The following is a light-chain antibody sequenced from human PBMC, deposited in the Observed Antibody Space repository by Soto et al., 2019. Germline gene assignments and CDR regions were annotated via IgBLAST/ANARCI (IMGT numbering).Light chain of an antibody. V-gene: IGLV2-14*01. CDR1: SSDVGGYNH. CDR2: DVS. Sequence: QSALTQPASVSGYPGQSITISCTGASSDVGGYNHVTWYQQPPGKAPKLIIYDVSSRPSGVSNRFSGSKSGNTASLTISGLQAEDEAEYYCSSYTSRITWVFGGGTKLTVL. J-gene: IGLJ3*02. CDR3: SSYTSRITWV.